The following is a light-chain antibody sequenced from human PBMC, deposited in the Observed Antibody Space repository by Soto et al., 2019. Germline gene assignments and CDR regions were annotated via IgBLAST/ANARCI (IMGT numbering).Light chain of an antibody. V-gene: IGKV3-20*01. Sequence: EIVLTQSPGTLSLSPGEGGTLSCRASQSISSSYLAWYQQKPGQTPRLLIYGASSRATGIPDRFSGSGSGTDFTLTISRLEPEDFPMYYCQQYGSSPLTFGGGTKLEIK. CDR2: GAS. CDR1: QSISSSY. J-gene: IGKJ4*01. CDR3: QQYGSSPLT.